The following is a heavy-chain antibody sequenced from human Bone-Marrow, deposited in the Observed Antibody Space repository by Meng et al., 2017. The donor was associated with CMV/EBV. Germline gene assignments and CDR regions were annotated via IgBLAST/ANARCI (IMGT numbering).Heavy chain of an antibody. D-gene: IGHD2-2*02. J-gene: IGHJ5*02. V-gene: IGHV3-53*01. CDR3: ARVYCSTTSCYSLDP. CDR1: GFTVSRNY. CDR2: IYSGGST. Sequence: GESLKISCAASGFTVSRNYMSWVRQAPGKGLEWVSVIYSGGSTYYADSVKGRFTISRDNSKNTLYLQMNSPRAEDTAVFYCARVYCSTTSCYSLDPWGQGTLVTVSS.